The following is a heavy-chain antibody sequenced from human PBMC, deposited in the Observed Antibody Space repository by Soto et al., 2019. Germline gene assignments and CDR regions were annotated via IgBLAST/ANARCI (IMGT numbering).Heavy chain of an antibody. CDR1: GFTFSSES. V-gene: IGHV3-23*01. J-gene: IGHJ4*02. CDR3: ARDPDLRELLYYFDY. Sequence: GGSPRLSCAASGFTFSSESMSWVRQAPGKGLEWVSAISGSGVRTYYADSVKGRFTISRDNSKNTLYLQMNSLRAEDTAVYYCARDPDLRELLYYFDYWGLGTLVTVSS. D-gene: IGHD1-7*01. CDR2: ISGSGVRT.